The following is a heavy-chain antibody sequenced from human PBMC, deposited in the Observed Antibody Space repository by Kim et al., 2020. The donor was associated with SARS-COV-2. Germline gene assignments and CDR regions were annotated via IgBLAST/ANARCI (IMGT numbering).Heavy chain of an antibody. V-gene: IGHV1-3*01. J-gene: IGHJ4*02. Sequence: ASVKVSCKASGYTFTNHSIHWVRQAPGQRFDWMGWINAGNGYTKYSQKFQGRVSITRDTSTTTLYLELNSLRSEDTAVYYCARDATLTFGGAFDSWGQGTLVTVSS. D-gene: IGHD3-16*01. CDR3: ARDATLTFGGAFDS. CDR1: GYTFTNHS. CDR2: INAGNGYT.